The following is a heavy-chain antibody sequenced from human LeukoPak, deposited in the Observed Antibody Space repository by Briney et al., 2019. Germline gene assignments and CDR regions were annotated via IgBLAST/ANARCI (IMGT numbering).Heavy chain of an antibody. CDR2: ISYDGSNK. V-gene: IGHV3-30*18. J-gene: IGHJ3*02. CDR1: GFTFSSYG. D-gene: IGHD6-6*01. CDR3: AKGGYSNSDAFDI. Sequence: GGSLRLSCAASGFTFSSYGMHWVRQAPGKGLEWVAVISYDGSNKYYADSVKGRFTISRDNSKNTLYLQMNSLRDEDTAVFYCAKGGYSNSDAFDIWGQGAMVTVSS.